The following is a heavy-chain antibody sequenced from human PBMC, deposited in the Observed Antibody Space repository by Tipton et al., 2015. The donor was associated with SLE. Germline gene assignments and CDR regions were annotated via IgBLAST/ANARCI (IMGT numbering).Heavy chain of an antibody. V-gene: IGHV3-21*03. CDR1: GFTFSSYS. CDR2: ISSSSSYI. Sequence: SLRLSCAASGFTFSSYSMNWVRHAPGKGLEWVSSISSSSSYIYYAESVKGRFTISRDNAKNSLYLQMNSLRAEDTAVYYCARELAAAGTGWFDPWGQGTLVTVSS. CDR3: ARELAAAGTGWFDP. D-gene: IGHD6-13*01. J-gene: IGHJ5*02.